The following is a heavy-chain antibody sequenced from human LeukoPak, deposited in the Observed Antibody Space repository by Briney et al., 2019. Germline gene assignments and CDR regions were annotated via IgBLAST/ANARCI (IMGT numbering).Heavy chain of an antibody. CDR3: ARESIVVVPAAVRGPSAGYMDV. Sequence: SETLSLTCTVSGGSISSYYWSWIRQPPGKGLEWIGYIYYSWSTNYTPSLKSRVTISVDTSKNQFSLKLSSVTAADTAVYYCARESIVVVPAAVRGPSAGYMDVWGKGTTATVSS. CDR1: GGSISSYY. D-gene: IGHD2-2*01. V-gene: IGHV4-59*01. CDR2: IYYSWST. J-gene: IGHJ6*03.